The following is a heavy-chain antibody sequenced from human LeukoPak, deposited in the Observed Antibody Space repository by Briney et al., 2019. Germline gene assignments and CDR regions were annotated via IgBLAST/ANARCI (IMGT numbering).Heavy chain of an antibody. J-gene: IGHJ6*02. CDR1: GFTVCSSF. Sequence: GGSLRLSCAASGFTVCSSFMSWVRQAPGKGLEGVSVICTGGSTYYAGSVKGRFTISRDDSKNMVYLQMNSLRAEDTALYFCSTDPAMTSGSGMDVWGQGTTVTVSS. CDR2: ICTGGST. D-gene: IGHD4-11*01. V-gene: IGHV3-66*01. CDR3: STDPAMTSGSGMDV.